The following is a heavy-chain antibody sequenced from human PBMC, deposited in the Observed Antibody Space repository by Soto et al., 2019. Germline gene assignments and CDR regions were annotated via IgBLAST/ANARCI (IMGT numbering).Heavy chain of an antibody. CDR1: GGTFSNYA. V-gene: IGHV1-69*13. Sequence: SVKVSCKASGGTFSNYAISCVLRSGLQGLEWMGGIIPIFGTANYAQKFQGRVTITADESTSTAYMELSSLRSEDTAVYYCARAHAGYDSSGYPRMDVWGQGTTVTVSS. CDR2: IIPIFGTA. J-gene: IGHJ6*02. CDR3: ARAHAGYDSSGYPRMDV. D-gene: IGHD3-22*01.